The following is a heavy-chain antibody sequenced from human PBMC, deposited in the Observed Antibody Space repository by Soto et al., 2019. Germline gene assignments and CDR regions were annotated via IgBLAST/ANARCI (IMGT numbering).Heavy chain of an antibody. CDR2: IYPGDSDT. V-gene: IGHV5-51*01. Sequence: GESLKISCKGSGYSFTSYWIGWVRQMPGKGLEWMGIIYPGDSDTRYSPSFQGQVTISADKSISTAYLQWSSLKASDTAMYYCARHRYLDFWSGWYYYYGMDVWGQGTTVTVSS. CDR3: ARHRYLDFWSGWYYYYGMDV. J-gene: IGHJ6*02. D-gene: IGHD3-3*01. CDR1: GYSFTSYW.